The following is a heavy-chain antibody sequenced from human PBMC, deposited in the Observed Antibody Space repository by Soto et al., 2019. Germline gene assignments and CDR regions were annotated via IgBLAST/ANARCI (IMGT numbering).Heavy chain of an antibody. CDR2: ISWNSGSI. V-gene: IGHV3-9*01. Sequence: GGSLRLSCAASGFTFDDYAMHWVRQAPGKGLEWVSGISWNSGSIGYADSVKGRFTISRDNAKNSLYLQMNSLRAEDTALYYCAKDTDGETAGRVYYYYYYYMDVWGKGTTVTVSS. CDR3: AKDTDGETAGRVYYYYYYYMDV. CDR1: GFTFDDYA. J-gene: IGHJ6*03. D-gene: IGHD2-21*01.